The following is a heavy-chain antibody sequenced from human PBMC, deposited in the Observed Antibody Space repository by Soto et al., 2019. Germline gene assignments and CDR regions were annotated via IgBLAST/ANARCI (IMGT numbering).Heavy chain of an antibody. V-gene: IGHV1-18*01. CDR3: ARYRQGVATIREGEYYYYYYMDV. CDR1: GYTFTSYG. D-gene: IGHD5-12*01. CDR2: ISAYNGNT. Sequence: ASVKVSCKASGYTFTSYGISWVRQAPGQGLEWMGWISAYNGNTNYAQKLQGRVTMTTDTSTSTAYMELRSLRSDDTAVYYCARYRQGVATIREGEYYYYYYMDVWGKGTTVTVSS. J-gene: IGHJ6*03.